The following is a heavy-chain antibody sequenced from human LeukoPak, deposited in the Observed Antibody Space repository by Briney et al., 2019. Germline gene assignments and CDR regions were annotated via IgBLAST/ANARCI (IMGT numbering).Heavy chain of an antibody. CDR1: GYTFTSYG. Sequence: ASVKVSCKASGYTFTSYGISWVRQAPGQGLEWMGWISAYNGNTNYAQKLQGRVTMTTDTSTSTAYMELRGLRSDDTAVYYCARDVAVAGKSFYYYYGMDVWGQGTTVTVSS. D-gene: IGHD6-19*01. CDR3: ARDVAVAGKSFYYYYGMDV. V-gene: IGHV1-18*01. J-gene: IGHJ6*02. CDR2: ISAYNGNT.